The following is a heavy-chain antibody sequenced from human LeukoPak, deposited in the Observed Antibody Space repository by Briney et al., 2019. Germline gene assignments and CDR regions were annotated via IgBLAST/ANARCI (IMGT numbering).Heavy chain of an antibody. Sequence: ASVKVSCKASGYTFTGYYMHWVRQAPGQGLEWMGWISAYNGNTNYAQKLQGRVTMTTDTSTSTAYMELRSLRSDDTAVYYCARDRGYSHNWFDPWGQGTLVTVSS. CDR3: ARDRGYSHNWFDP. J-gene: IGHJ5*02. V-gene: IGHV1-18*04. D-gene: IGHD3-10*01. CDR1: GYTFTGYY. CDR2: ISAYNGNT.